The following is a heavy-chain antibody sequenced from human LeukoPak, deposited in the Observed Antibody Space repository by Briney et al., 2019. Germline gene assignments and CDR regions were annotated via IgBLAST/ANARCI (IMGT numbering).Heavy chain of an antibody. Sequence: HPGGSLRLSCAASGFTFSSYAMGWVRQAPGKGLEWVSAISGSGGSTYYADSVKGRFTISRDNSKNTLYLQMNSLRAEGTAVYYCAKKGGSGSSYYFDYWGQGTLVTVSS. D-gene: IGHD3-10*01. CDR2: ISGSGGST. V-gene: IGHV3-23*01. CDR1: GFTFSSYA. CDR3: AKKGGSGSSYYFDY. J-gene: IGHJ4*02.